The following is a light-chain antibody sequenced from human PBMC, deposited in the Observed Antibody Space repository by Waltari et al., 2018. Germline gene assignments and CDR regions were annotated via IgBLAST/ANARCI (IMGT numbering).Light chain of an antibody. CDR3: NSRDSSGSHYV. CDR1: SLRRTY. CDR2: GRN. V-gene: IGLV3-19*01. J-gene: IGLJ1*01. Sequence: SSELTQAPAVSVALGQTVRITCQGDSLRRTYASWYQQKSGQAPILVIYGRNNRPSGIPDRFSGSSSGNSASLTITGAQAEDEADYYCNSRDSSGSHYVFGAGTKVTVL.